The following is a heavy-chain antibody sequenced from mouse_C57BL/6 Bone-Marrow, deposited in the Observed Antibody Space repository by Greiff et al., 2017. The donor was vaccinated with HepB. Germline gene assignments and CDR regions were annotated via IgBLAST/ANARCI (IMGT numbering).Heavy chain of an antibody. D-gene: IGHD4-1*02. CDR1: GYTFTSYW. V-gene: IGHV1-52*01. CDR2: IDPSDSET. CDR3: ARSKFSTGTWYFDV. Sequence: QVQLQQPGAELVRPGSSVKLSCKASGYTFTSYWMHWVKQRPIQGLEWIGNIDPSDSETHYNQKFKDKATLTVDKSSSTAYMQLSSLTSEDAAVYYCARSKFSTGTWYFDVWGTGTTVTVSS. J-gene: IGHJ1*03.